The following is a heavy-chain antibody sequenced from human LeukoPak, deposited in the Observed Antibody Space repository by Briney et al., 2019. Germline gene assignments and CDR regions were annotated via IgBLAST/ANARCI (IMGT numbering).Heavy chain of an antibody. CDR1: GGSISSGGYH. D-gene: IGHD5-18*01. V-gene: IGHV4-31*03. CDR3: ARDRIQLWSGMDV. Sequence: SETLSLTCTVSGGSISSGGYHWSWIRQHPGKGLEWIGYIYYSGSTYYNPSLKSRVTISVDTSKNQFSLKLSSVTAADTAVYYCARDRIQLWSGMDVWGQGTTVTVSS. CDR2: IYYSGST. J-gene: IGHJ6*02.